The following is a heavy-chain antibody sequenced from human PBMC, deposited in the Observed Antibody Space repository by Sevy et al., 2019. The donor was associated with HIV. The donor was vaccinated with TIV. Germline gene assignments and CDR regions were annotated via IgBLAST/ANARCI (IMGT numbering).Heavy chain of an antibody. J-gene: IGHJ3*02. CDR1: GFTFSSYS. V-gene: IGHV3-48*02. D-gene: IGHD6-13*01. Sequence: GGSLRLSCAASGFTFSSYSMNWVRQAPGKGLEWVSYISSSSSTIYYADSVKGRFTISRDNAKNSLYLQMNSLRDEDTAVYYCARDLRGGGSGWYNAFDIWGQGTMVTVSS. CDR2: ISSSSSTI. CDR3: ARDLRGGGSGWYNAFDI.